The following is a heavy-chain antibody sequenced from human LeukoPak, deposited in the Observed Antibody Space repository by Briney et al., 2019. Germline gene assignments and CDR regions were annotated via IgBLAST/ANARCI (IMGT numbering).Heavy chain of an antibody. V-gene: IGHV3-30*04. Sequence: PGGSLRLSCAASGFTFSSYAMHWVRQAPGKGLEWVAVISNDGNNKYYADSMKGRFTISRDNSKNTLYLQMSSLRAEDTAIYYCAKDPGAYYYDSSGYYPSSMDYWGQGTLVTVSS. CDR1: GFTFSSYA. CDR3: AKDPGAYYYDSSGYYPSSMDY. CDR2: ISNDGNNK. D-gene: IGHD3-22*01. J-gene: IGHJ4*02.